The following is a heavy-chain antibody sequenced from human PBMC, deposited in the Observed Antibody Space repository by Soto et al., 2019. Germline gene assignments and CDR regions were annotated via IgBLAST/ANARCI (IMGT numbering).Heavy chain of an antibody. Sequence: ASVKVSCKASGYTFTSYYMHWVRQAPGQGLEWMGIINPSGGSTSYAQKFQGRVTMTRDTSTSTVYMELSSLRSEDTAVYYCARLADILTGYYTTPVGYYYGMDVWGQGTTVTVSS. CDR2: INPSGGST. J-gene: IGHJ6*02. D-gene: IGHD3-9*01. CDR1: GYTFTSYY. V-gene: IGHV1-46*03. CDR3: ARLADILTGYYTTPVGYYYGMDV.